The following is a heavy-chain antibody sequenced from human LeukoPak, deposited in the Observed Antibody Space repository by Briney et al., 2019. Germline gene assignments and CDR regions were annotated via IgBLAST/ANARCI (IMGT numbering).Heavy chain of an antibody. Sequence: SETLSLTCTVSGGSVSSGSYYWSWIRQPPGKGLEWIAYIYYSGNTNYNPSLKSRVTISVDTSKNQFSLKLTSVTAADTAVYYCARVVTTGSYFDYWGQGTLVTVSS. V-gene: IGHV4-61*01. CDR3: ARVVTTGSYFDY. D-gene: IGHD4-17*01. CDR1: GGSVSSGSYY. J-gene: IGHJ4*02. CDR2: IYYSGNT.